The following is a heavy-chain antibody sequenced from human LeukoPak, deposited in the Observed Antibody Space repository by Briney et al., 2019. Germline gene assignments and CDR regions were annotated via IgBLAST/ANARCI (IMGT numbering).Heavy chain of an antibody. Sequence: SETLSLTCAVYGGSCSGCYWSWIRQPPGKGLEWIGNIFYSGSTYYSPSLRSRVTISLDTSRNQFSLKRSAVTAADTAGYYCARAGIAAAGNRWFDPWGQGTLVTVSS. CDR1: GGSCSGCY. D-gene: IGHD6-13*01. V-gene: IGHV4-34*12. CDR2: IFYSGST. J-gene: IGHJ5*02. CDR3: ARAGIAAAGNRWFDP.